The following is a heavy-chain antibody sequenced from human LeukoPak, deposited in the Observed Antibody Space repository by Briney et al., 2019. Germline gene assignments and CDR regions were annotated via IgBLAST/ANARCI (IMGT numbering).Heavy chain of an antibody. J-gene: IGHJ6*02. D-gene: IGHD3-16*02. CDR3: ARIYGLYQEAMDV. Sequence: LETLSLTCTVSGGSMTAGDYYWGWVRQPPGTGLQWIATSYQGASLKSRVTISLDTSKNQFSLRLTSVTAADAAVYYCARIYGLYQEAMDVWGPGITVTVSS. CDR2: S. CDR1: GGSMTAGDYY. V-gene: IGHV4-39*07.